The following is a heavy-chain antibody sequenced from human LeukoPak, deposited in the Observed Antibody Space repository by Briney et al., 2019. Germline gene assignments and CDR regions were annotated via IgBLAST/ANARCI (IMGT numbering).Heavy chain of an antibody. D-gene: IGHD3-22*01. CDR1: GGSIGSYY. CDR2: IYYSGST. V-gene: IGHV4-59*12. Sequence: SETLSLTCTVSGGSIGSYYWSWIRQPPGKGLEWIGYIYYSGSTNYNPSLKSRVTISVDTSKNQFSLKLSSVTAADTAVYYCAQNYYDSSGPSREAFDIWGQGTMVTVSS. CDR3: AQNYYDSSGPSREAFDI. J-gene: IGHJ3*02.